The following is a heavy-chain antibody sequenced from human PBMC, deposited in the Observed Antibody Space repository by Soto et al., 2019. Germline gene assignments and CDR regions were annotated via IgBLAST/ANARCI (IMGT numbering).Heavy chain of an antibody. D-gene: IGHD2-15*01. CDR1: GGSITSYH. CDR2: TSYTANT. Sequence: PSETLSLTCIVSGGSITSYHWSWIRQFPGKGLERISYTSYTANTNYNPSLHSRVTISIDTSKNQLSLKITSMTAADTSASYSAGAMHAGFAHYSAPWGQGTLVTASS. J-gene: IGHJ4*03. CDR3: AGAMHAGFAHYSAP. V-gene: IGHV4-59*01.